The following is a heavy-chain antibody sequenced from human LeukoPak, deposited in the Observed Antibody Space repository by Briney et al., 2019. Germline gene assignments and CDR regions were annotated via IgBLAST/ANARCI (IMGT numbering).Heavy chain of an antibody. Sequence: GGPLRLSCAASGFSLSNNAMNWVRQAPGKGLEWVSSISGSDSSTNYADSVQGRFTISRDNSKNMLYLQMNTLGAEDTAVYYCARSYGSASYFFVYWGQGTLVTVSS. J-gene: IGHJ4*02. CDR1: GFSLSNNA. CDR2: ISGSDSST. CDR3: ARSYGSASYFFVY. V-gene: IGHV3-23*01. D-gene: IGHD6-19*01.